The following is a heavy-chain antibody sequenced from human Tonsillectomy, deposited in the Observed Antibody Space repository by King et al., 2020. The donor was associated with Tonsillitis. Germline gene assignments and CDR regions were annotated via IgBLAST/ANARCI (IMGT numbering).Heavy chain of an antibody. Sequence: VQLVESGGGLVQPGGSLRLSCAASGFTFSSYWMHWVRQAPGKGLVWVSRINSDGSSTTYADSVKGRFTISRDNAKNTLYLQMNSLRAEDTAVYYCATAPRRFSAFDIWGQGTMVTASS. J-gene: IGHJ3*02. D-gene: IGHD5-24*01. CDR1: GFTFSSYW. V-gene: IGHV3-74*01. CDR3: ATAPRRFSAFDI. CDR2: INSDGSST.